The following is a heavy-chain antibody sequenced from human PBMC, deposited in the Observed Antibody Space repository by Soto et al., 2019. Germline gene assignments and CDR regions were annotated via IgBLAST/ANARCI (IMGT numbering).Heavy chain of an antibody. Sequence: GGSLRLSXVASRFTFSSYGMYWVRQAPGKGLEWVAVISSDGSNEYYADSVKGRFTISRDNSKNTLYLQMNSLRAEDTAVYYCAKDPIAVAGNNYYRMDVWGQGTTVTVSS. J-gene: IGHJ6*02. V-gene: IGHV3-30*18. D-gene: IGHD6-19*01. CDR3: AKDPIAVAGNNYYRMDV. CDR1: RFTFSSYG. CDR2: ISSDGSNE.